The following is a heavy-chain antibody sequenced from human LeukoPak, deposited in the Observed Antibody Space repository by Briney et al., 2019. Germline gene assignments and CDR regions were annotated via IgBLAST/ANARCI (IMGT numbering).Heavy chain of an antibody. J-gene: IGHJ1*01. D-gene: IGHD6-13*01. Sequence: TGGSLRLSCAASGFTFSSFVMSGVRQAPGKGLEWVSAISGSGGSTYYADSVKGRFTISRDNSKNTLYLQMNSLRAEDTAVYYCAKEEAAAGSGVSREEYFPHWGRGTLVTVSS. CDR3: AKEEAAAGSGVSREEYFPH. CDR1: GFTFSSFV. CDR2: ISGSGGST. V-gene: IGHV3-23*01.